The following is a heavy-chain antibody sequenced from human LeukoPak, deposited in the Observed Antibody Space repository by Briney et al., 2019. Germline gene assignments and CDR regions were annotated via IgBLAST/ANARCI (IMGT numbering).Heavy chain of an antibody. V-gene: IGHV4-61*02. CDR1: RGSISSGSYY. Sequence: PSETLSLTCTVSRGSISSGSYYWSWIRQPAGKGLEWIGRIYTSGSTNYNPSLKSRVTISVDTSKNQFSLKLSSVTAADTAVYYCARVGYDFWSGYYKRPTYRNRFEPWGQGTLVTVSS. CDR2: IYTSGST. D-gene: IGHD3-3*01. J-gene: IGHJ5*02. CDR3: ARVGYDFWSGYYKRPTYRNRFEP.